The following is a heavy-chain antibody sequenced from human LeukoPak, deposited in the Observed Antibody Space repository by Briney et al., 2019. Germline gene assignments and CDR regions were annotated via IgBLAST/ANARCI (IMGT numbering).Heavy chain of an antibody. V-gene: IGHV4-34*01. CDR2: INHSGST. D-gene: IGHD6-6*01. J-gene: IGHJ6*03. Sequence: SETLSLTCAVYGGSFSGYYWSWIRQPPGKGLEWIGEINHSGSTSYNPSLKSRVTISVDTSKNQFSLKLSSVTAADTAVYYCARVRQLVGIYYYYYYMDVWGKGTTVTVSS. CDR1: GGSFSGYY. CDR3: ARVRQLVGIYYYYYYMDV.